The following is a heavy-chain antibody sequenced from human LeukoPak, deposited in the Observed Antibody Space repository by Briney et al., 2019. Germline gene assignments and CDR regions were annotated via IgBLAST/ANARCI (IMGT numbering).Heavy chain of an antibody. CDR1: GYTLTELS. V-gene: IGHV1-24*01. CDR2: FDPEDGET. D-gene: IGHD3-3*01. CDR3: ARGNMNDFWSGIYYYYYMDV. Sequence: ASVKVSCKVSGYTLTELSMHWVRQAPGKGLEWMGGFDPEDGETIYAQKFQGRVTMTEDTSTDTAYMELSSLRSEDTAVYYCARGNMNDFWSGIYYYYYMDVWGKGTTVTVSS. J-gene: IGHJ6*03.